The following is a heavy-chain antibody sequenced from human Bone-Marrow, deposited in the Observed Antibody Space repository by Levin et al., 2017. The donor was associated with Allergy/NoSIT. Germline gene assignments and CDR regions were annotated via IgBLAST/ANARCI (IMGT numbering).Heavy chain of an antibody. CDR3: VRHAASSVWYWFDS. CDR2: FYFTGTT. V-gene: IGHV4-39*01. J-gene: IGHJ5*01. D-gene: IGHD6-19*01. CDR1: GGSVSSSKYY. Sequence: KSSETLSLTCTVSGGSVSSSKYYWGWIRQPPGMGLEWIGSFYFTGTTYYNPSLKSRLTISVDTSKNQFSLTMTSVTAADTAVYYCVRHAASSVWYWFDSWGQGTLVTVSS.